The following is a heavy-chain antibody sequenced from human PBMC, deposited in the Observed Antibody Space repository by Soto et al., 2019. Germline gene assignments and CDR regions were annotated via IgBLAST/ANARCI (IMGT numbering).Heavy chain of an antibody. V-gene: IGHV4-31*03. CDR2: IYYSGST. Sequence: SETLSLPCTVSGGSISSGGYYWSWIRQHPGKGLEWIGYIYYSGSTYYNPSLKSRVTISVDTSKNQFSLKLSSVTAADTAVYYCARSLTGGVYYDMSTGYYYILSWHQAILVTVSS. CDR1: GGSISSGGYY. D-gene: IGHD3-9*01. J-gene: IGHJ4*02. CDR3: ARSLTGGVYYDMSTGYYYILS.